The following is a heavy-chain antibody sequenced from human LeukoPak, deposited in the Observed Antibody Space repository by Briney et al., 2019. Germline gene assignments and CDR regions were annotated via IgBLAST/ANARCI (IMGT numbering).Heavy chain of an antibody. V-gene: IGHV4-39*07. Sequence: TPSETLSLTCTVSGGSISSSSYYWGWIRQPPGKGLEWIGSIYYSGSTYYNPSLKSRVTISVDTSKNQFSLKLNSVTAADTAVYYCARNSDDSSGYYYPWDYWGQGTLVTVSS. CDR3: ARNSDDSSGYYYPWDY. CDR2: IYYSGST. CDR1: GGSISSSSYY. J-gene: IGHJ4*02. D-gene: IGHD3-22*01.